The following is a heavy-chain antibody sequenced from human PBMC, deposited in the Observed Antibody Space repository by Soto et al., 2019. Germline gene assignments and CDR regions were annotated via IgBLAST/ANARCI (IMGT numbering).Heavy chain of an antibody. J-gene: IGHJ5*02. D-gene: IGHD3-22*01. CDR1: GGSISSGGYS. V-gene: IGHV4-30-2*01. CDR2: IYHSGST. Sequence: QLQLQESGSGLVKPSQTLSLTCAVSGGSISSGGYSWSWIRQPPGKGLEWIGYIYHSGSTYYNPSLKSRVTISVDRSKNQFSLKLSSVTAADTAVYYCARCYDSSGQPWWFDPWGQGTLVTVSS. CDR3: ARCYDSSGQPWWFDP.